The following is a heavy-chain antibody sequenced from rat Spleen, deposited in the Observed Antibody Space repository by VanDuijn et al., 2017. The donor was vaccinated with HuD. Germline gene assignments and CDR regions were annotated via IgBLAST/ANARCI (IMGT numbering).Heavy chain of an antibody. CDR1: GFSFSDYY. D-gene: IGHD1-11*01. CDR2: MSYEGSTT. J-gene: IGHJ3*01. Sequence: VQLVESGGGLVRPGGSLKLSCAASGFSFSDYYMAWVRQAPKKGLEWVASMSYEGSTTYYGDSGKGRFTISRDNAKSTLYLQMNSLRSEDTATYYCARHGVNYGAYNWFAYWGQGTLVTVSS. CDR3: ARHGVNYGAYNWFAY. V-gene: IGHV5-22*01.